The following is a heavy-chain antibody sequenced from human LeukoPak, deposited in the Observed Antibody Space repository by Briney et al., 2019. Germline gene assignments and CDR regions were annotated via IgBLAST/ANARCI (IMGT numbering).Heavy chain of an antibody. D-gene: IGHD5-24*01. CDR1: GFTLSSYA. J-gene: IGHJ4*02. CDR2: TSGSGGST. V-gene: IGHV3-23*01. CDR3: AKQQGAYNYYFDY. Sequence: GGSLRLSCAASGFTLSSYAMGWVRQAPGKGLEWVSVTSGSGGSTYYADSVKGRFTISRDNSKNTLYLQMNSLRAEGTAVYYCAKQQGAYNYYFDYWGQGTLVTVSS.